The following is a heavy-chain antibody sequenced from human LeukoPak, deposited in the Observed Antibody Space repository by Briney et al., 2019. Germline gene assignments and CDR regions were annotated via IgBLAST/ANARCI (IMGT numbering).Heavy chain of an antibody. CDR2: INPSGGST. Sequence: ASVKVSCKASGYTFTSYYMHWVRQAPGQGLEWMGIINPSGGSTSYAQKFQGRVTMTRNTSISTAYMELSSLRSEDTAVYYCARGYIAPDTGDAFDIWGQGTMVAVSS. CDR1: GYTFTSYY. D-gene: IGHD6-13*01. J-gene: IGHJ3*02. CDR3: ARGYIAPDTGDAFDI. V-gene: IGHV1-46*01.